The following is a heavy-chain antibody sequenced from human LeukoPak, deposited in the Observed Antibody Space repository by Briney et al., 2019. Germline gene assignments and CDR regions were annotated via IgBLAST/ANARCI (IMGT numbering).Heavy chain of an antibody. CDR1: EYTFTDYY. CDR3: ARANFLSCSSTSCLFDY. CDR2: INPVGGGT. D-gene: IGHD2-2*01. V-gene: IGHV1-2*02. Sequence: ASVKVSCKASEYTFTDYYLHWVRQAPGQGFEWMGWINPVGGGTNYVQKSQGRVTMTRDTSISTAYMELSRLRSDDTAVYYCARANFLSCSSTSCLFDYWGQGTLVTVSS. J-gene: IGHJ4*02.